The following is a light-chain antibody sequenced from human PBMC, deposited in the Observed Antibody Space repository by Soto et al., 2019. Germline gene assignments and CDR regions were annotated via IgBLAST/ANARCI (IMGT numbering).Light chain of an antibody. V-gene: IGLV2-14*01. CDR1: SGDVDAFDY. CDR3: TSFTSSSTQV. Sequence: QSVVTQPACVSGSPGQSITISCTGTSGDVDAFDYVSWYQQHPGKAPKLMIFEVSDRPSGVSDRFSGSKSGSTASLTISGLQAEDEADYFCTSFTSSSTQVFGTGTKVTVL. J-gene: IGLJ1*01. CDR2: EVS.